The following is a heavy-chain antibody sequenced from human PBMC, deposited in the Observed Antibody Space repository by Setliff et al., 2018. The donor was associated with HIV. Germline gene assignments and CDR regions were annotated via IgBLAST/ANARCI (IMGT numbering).Heavy chain of an antibody. J-gene: IGHJ4*02. CDR1: GGSISSYY. D-gene: IGHD3-22*01. V-gene: IGHV4-59*01. Sequence: KPSETLSLTCTVSGGSISSYYWSWIRQPPGKGLEWIGYIYYSGSTNYNPSLKSRVTISVDTSKNQFSLKLSSVTAADTAVYYCARAPGSMIVVAHFDYWGQGTLVTVSS. CDR3: ARAPGSMIVVAHFDY. CDR2: IYYSGST.